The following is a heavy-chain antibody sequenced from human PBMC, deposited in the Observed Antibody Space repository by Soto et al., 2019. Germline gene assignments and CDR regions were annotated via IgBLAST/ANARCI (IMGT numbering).Heavy chain of an antibody. CDR3: ATLPPRVVASLLPTPT. Sequence: VQLRQSGPGLVKPSGTLSLTCAVSGGSISSSNWWTWFRQAPGKGLEWIGEIYHSGNTDYNPSLKGRVTITVEKSNNQCSLKLNSVTAADTAVYYCATLPPRVVASLLPTPTWGQGTLVTVSS. J-gene: IGHJ5*02. D-gene: IGHD1-26*01. CDR2: IYHSGNT. V-gene: IGHV4-4*02. CDR1: GGSISSSNW.